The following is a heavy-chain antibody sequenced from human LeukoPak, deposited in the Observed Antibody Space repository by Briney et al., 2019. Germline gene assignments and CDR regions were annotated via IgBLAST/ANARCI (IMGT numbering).Heavy chain of an antibody. CDR2: ISYDGSNK. J-gene: IGHJ4*02. V-gene: IGHV3-30*18. Sequence: GGSLRLSCAASGFTFSSYGMHWVRQAPGKGLEWEAVISYDGSNKYYADSVKGRSTISRDNSKNTLYLQMNSLRAEDTAVYYCAKTTRRGYSSSGYDYWGQGTLVTVSS. CDR1: GFTFSSYG. CDR3: AKTTRRGYSSSGYDY. D-gene: IGHD6-6*01.